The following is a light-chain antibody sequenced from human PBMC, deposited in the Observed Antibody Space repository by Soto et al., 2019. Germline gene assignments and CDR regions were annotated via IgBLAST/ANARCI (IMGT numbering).Light chain of an antibody. J-gene: IGKJ1*01. CDR1: QSVNNNY. CDR2: GAS. V-gene: IGKV3-20*01. CDR3: QQYGSSWWT. Sequence: EVVLTQSPGTLSLSPGERATLSCRASQSVNNNYLAWYQQKPGQAPRLLIYGASNRATGIPDRFSGSGSGTDFTLSISRLEPEDFAVYYCQQYGSSWWTFGQGTKVEIK.